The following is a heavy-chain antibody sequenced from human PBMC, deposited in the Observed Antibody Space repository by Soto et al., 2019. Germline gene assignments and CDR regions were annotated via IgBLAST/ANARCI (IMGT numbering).Heavy chain of an antibody. D-gene: IGHD2-2*01. CDR3: AKCQVVPGVSVWCNYFHP. V-gene: IGHV3-23*01. Sequence: EVQLLESGGDLVQPGGSLRLSCAASGFTLSTYAMNWVRQAPGKGLEWVSSIRENSGSTDYADSVKGRFTISRANSKNTLYLQMSSLSADDAAVYYCAKCQVVPGVSVWCNYFHPWGQGTLVTVSS. J-gene: IGHJ5*02. CDR2: IRENSGST. CDR1: GFTLSTYA.